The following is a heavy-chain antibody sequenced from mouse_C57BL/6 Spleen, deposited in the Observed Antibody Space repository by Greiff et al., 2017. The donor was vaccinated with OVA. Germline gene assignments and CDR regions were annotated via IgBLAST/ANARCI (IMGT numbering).Heavy chain of an antibody. Sequence: QVQLKQSGAELARPGASVKLSCKASGYTFTSYGISWVKQRTGQGLEWIGEIYPRSGNTYYNEKFKGKATLTADKSSSTAYMELRSLTSEDSAVYFCARSGGGFDYWGQGTTLTVSS. V-gene: IGHV1-81*01. CDR1: GYTFTSYG. CDR3: ARSGGGFDY. D-gene: IGHD4-1*01. J-gene: IGHJ2*01. CDR2: IYPRSGNT.